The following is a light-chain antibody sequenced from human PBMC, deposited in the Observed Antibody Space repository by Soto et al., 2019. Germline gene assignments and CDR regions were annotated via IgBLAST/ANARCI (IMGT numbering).Light chain of an antibody. Sequence: IQLTQSPSSLSVSVGDRVTITCRASQAISDSLVWYQQNPGQAPKLLIYAASTLQSGVPSRFSGSGSGTDFTLTISSLHPADFATYYCQQFKSYPYTFGQGTKLEI. CDR2: AAS. CDR3: QQFKSYPYT. CDR1: QAISDS. J-gene: IGKJ2*01. V-gene: IGKV1-9*01.